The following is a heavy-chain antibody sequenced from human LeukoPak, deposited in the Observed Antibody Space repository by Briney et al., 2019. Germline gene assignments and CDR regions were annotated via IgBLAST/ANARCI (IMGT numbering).Heavy chain of an antibody. CDR2: IYYSGST. D-gene: IGHD6-13*01. J-gene: IGHJ3*02. Sequence: SETLSLTCTVSGGSISSSSYYWGWIRQPPGKGLEWIGSIYYSGSTYYNPSLKSRVTISVDTSKNQFSLKLSSVTAADTAVYYCVADSIAGFDIWGRGTMVTVSS. CDR1: GGSISSSSYY. CDR3: VADSIAGFDI. V-gene: IGHV4-39*01.